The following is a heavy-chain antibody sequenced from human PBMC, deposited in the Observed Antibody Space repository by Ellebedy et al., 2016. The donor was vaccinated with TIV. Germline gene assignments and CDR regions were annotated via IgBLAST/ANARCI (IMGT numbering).Heavy chain of an antibody. CDR3: AKTPYGEYAPDY. Sequence: MPGGSLRLSCSVSGGSITSDYWSWIRQAPGKGLEWIGNIYKSGNTNYNPSLKSRVTISVDTSKNQFSLKLSSVTAADTAVYYCAKTPYGEYAPDYWGQGTLVTVSS. D-gene: IGHD4-17*01. CDR1: GGSITSDY. V-gene: IGHV4-59*08. CDR2: IYKSGNT. J-gene: IGHJ4*02.